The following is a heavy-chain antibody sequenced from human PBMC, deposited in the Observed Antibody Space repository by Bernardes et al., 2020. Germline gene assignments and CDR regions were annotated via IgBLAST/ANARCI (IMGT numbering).Heavy chain of an antibody. CDR3: ARGDYDILTGYDYGMDV. V-gene: IGHV1-18*01. Sequence: ASVKVSCPASGYNFSSFGLTWVRQAPGQGLEWMGWISAYNDTTTYAQNLQGRVTMTTDTSTSTAYMELRSLTFDDTAVYYCARGDYDILTGYDYGMDVWGKGTTVTGSS. CDR2: ISAYNDTT. J-gene: IGHJ6*04. CDR1: GYNFSSFG. D-gene: IGHD3-9*01.